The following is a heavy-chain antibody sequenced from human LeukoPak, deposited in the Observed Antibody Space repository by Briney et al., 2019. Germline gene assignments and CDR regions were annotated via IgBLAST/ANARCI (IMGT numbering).Heavy chain of an antibody. CDR3: ARLLTGFPYYYYYGMDV. J-gene: IGHJ6*02. Sequence: ASVKVSCKASGYTFSSHGISWVRQAPGQRVEWVGWVSAYNGNTNYAQKLQGRVTMTTDTSTSTAYMELRSLRSDDTAVYYCARLLTGFPYYYYYGMDVWGQGTTVTVSS. V-gene: IGHV1-18*01. CDR2: VSAYNGNT. CDR1: GYTFSSHG. D-gene: IGHD7-27*01.